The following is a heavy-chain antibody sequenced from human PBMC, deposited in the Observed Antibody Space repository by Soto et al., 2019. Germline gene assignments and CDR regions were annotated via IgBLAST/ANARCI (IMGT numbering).Heavy chain of an antibody. V-gene: IGHV1-69*04. CDR1: GGTFSSYT. J-gene: IGHJ6*03. CDR2: IIPILGIA. D-gene: IGHD2-2*01. CDR3: AREGQVPAAIYYYYYMDV. Sequence: GASVKVSCKASGGTFSSYTISWVRQAPGRGLEWMGRIIPILGIANYAQKFQGRVTITADKSTSTAYMEPSSLRSEDTAVYYCAREGQVPAAIYYYYYMDVWGKGTTVTVSS.